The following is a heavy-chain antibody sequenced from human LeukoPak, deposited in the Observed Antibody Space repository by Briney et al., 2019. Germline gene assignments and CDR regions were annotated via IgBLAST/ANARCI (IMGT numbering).Heavy chain of an antibody. CDR1: GYTFTSYG. CDR2: ISAYNGNT. V-gene: IGHV1-18*01. CDR3: ARKYCSGGSCYVDPNYYYYMDV. D-gene: IGHD2-15*01. Sequence: GASVKVSCKASGYTFTSYGISWVRQAPGQGLEWMGWISAYNGNTNYAQKLQGRVTMTTGTSTSTAYMELRSLRSDDTAVYYCARKYCSGGSCYVDPNYYYYMDVWGKGTTVTVSS. J-gene: IGHJ6*03.